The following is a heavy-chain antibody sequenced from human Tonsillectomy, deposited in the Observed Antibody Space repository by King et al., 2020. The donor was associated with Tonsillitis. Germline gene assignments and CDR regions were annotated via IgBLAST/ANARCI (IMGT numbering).Heavy chain of an antibody. Sequence: VQLVESGGGVVQPGRSLRLSCAASGFTFSIYSMHWVRQAPGKGLEWVAVISYDGSNKYYADSVKGRFTISRDSSKNTLYLQMNSLRAEDTAVYYCARGGYYDILTESPNYYYYYGMDVWGQGTTVTVSS. CDR3: ARGGYYDILTESPNYYYYYGMDV. J-gene: IGHJ6*02. CDR2: ISYDGSNK. D-gene: IGHD3-9*01. V-gene: IGHV3-30*04. CDR1: GFTFSIYS.